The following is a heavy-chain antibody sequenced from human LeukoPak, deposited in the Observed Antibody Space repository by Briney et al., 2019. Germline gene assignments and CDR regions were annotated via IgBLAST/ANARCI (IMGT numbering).Heavy chain of an antibody. CDR2: IYTSGST. J-gene: IGHJ6*03. CDR3: ARGVFWSGYSGEYYYYYMDV. V-gene: IGHV4-61*02. D-gene: IGHD3-3*01. CDR1: GGSISSDSYY. Sequence: PSETLSLTCTVSGGSISSDSYYWSWIRQPAGQGLVWIGRIYTSGSTNYSPSLTSRVTIKADTYKNQFSLNLPTGTAAGTAVYSGARGVFWSGYSGEYYYYYMDVWGKGTTVTVSS.